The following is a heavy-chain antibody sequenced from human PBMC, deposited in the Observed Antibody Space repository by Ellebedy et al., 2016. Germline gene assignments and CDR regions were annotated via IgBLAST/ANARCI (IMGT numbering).Heavy chain of an antibody. V-gene: IGHV4-61*01. Sequence: SETLSLXCTVSGGSVSSGSYYWSWIRQPPGKGLEWIGYIYYSGSTNYNPSLKSRVTISVDTSKNQFSLKLSSVTAADTAVYYCAREVVVTAIRYYYYGMDVWGQGTTVTVSS. CDR1: GGSVSSGSYY. CDR2: IYYSGST. D-gene: IGHD2-21*02. CDR3: AREVVVTAIRYYYYGMDV. J-gene: IGHJ6*02.